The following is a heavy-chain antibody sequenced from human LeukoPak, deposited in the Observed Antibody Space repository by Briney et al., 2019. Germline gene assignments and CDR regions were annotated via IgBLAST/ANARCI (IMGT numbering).Heavy chain of an antibody. CDR1: GYTFTGYY. J-gene: IGHJ4*02. Sequence: ASVKVSCKASGYTFTGYYMHWVRQAPGQGLEWMGWINPNSGGTNYAQKFQGRVTMTRDTSISTAYMELSRLRSDDTAVYYCARTEYGDYVPFDYWGQGTLVTVSS. CDR2: INPNSGGT. V-gene: IGHV1-2*02. D-gene: IGHD4-17*01. CDR3: ARTEYGDYVPFDY.